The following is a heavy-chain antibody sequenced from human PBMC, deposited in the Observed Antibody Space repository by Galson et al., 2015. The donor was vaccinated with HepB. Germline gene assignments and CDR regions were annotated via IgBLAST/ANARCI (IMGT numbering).Heavy chain of an antibody. CDR2: ISTDGRIR. V-gene: IGHV3-74*01. J-gene: IGHJ4*02. CDR1: EFTFNDYW. D-gene: IGHD2-2*01. CDR3: ARGVCTSSSACDY. Sequence: SLRLSCAASEFTFNDYWMHWVRQVPGKGLVWVSRISTDGRIRTYADSVKGRFTISRDNAKNTLYLQMDSLRAEDTALYYCARGVCTSSSACDYWGQGTLVTVSS.